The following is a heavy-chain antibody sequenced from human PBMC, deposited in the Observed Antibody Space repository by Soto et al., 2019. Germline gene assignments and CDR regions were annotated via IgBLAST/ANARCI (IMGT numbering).Heavy chain of an antibody. J-gene: IGHJ4*02. CDR3: ARDRNIVVVPAANPYYFDY. Sequence: SQTLSLTCAISGDSVSSNSAAWNWIRQSPSRGLEWLGRTYYRPKWYNDYAVSVKSRITINPDTSKNQFSLQLNSVTPEDTAVYYCARDRNIVVVPAANPYYFDYWGQGTLVTVSS. V-gene: IGHV6-1*01. CDR2: TYYRPKWYN. D-gene: IGHD2-2*01. CDR1: GDSVSSNSAA.